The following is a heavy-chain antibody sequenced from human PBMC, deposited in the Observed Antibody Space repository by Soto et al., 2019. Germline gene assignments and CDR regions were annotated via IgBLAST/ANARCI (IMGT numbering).Heavy chain of an antibody. CDR2: ISSSSSTI. D-gene: IGHD3-10*01. CDR1: GFTFSSYS. V-gene: IGHV3-48*01. Sequence: EVQLVESGGGLVQPGGSLRLSCAASGFTFSSYSMNWVRQAPGKGLEWVSYISSSSSTIYYADSVKGRFTISRDNAKNSLYLQMNSLRAEDTAVYCCARDGEFSSFDYWGQGTLVTVSS. CDR3: ARDGEFSSFDY. J-gene: IGHJ4*02.